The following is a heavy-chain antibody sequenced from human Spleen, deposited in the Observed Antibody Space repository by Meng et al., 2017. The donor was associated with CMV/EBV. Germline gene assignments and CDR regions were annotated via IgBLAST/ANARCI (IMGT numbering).Heavy chain of an antibody. Sequence: GESLKISCAASGFTFSSYSMNWVRQAPGKGLEWVSSISSSSSYIYYADSVKGRFTISRDNAKNSLYLQMNSLRAEDTAVYYCARLMVVAAKDYLGQGTLVTVSS. J-gene: IGHJ4*02. D-gene: IGHD2-15*01. CDR1: GFTFSSYS. CDR3: ARLMVVAAKDY. V-gene: IGHV3-21*01. CDR2: ISSSSSYI.